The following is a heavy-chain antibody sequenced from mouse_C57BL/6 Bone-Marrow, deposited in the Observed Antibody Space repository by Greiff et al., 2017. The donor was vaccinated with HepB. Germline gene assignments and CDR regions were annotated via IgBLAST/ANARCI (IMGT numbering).Heavy chain of an antibody. D-gene: IGHD1-1*01. CDR2: IYPGSGNT. V-gene: IGHV1-66*01. Sequence: QVQLKQSGPELVKPGASVKISCKASGYSFTSYYIHWVKQRPGQGLEWIGWIYPGSGNTKYNEKFKSKATLTVDKPSSTAYMQLSSLTSEDSAVYYCARWDGRTTWFAYWGQGTLVTVSA. CDR1: GYSFTSYY. CDR3: ARWDGRTTWFAY. J-gene: IGHJ3*01.